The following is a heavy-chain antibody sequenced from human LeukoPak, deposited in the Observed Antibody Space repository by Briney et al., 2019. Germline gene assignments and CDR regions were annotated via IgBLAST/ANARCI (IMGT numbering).Heavy chain of an antibody. CDR3: ARWVTFGGVIVNDF. V-gene: IGHV3-21*01. D-gene: IGHD3-16*02. CDR1: GFTFSTYN. CDR2: ISSSSSYI. Sequence: PGGSLRLSCAASGFTFSTYNMNWVRQAPGKGLEWVSSISSSSSYIYYADSVKGRFTISRDNAKNSLYLQMNSLRAEDTAVCYCARWVTFGGVIVNDFWGQGTLVTVSS. J-gene: IGHJ4*02.